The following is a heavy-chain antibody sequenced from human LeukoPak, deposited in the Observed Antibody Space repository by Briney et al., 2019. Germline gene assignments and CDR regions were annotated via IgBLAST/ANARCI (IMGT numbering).Heavy chain of an antibody. D-gene: IGHD5-18*01. CDR1: GYTFTSYG. V-gene: IGHV1-18*01. J-gene: IGHJ4*02. CDR2: ISAYNGNT. CDR3: AGGRSQLWSPYFDY. Sequence: ASVKVSCKASGYTFTSYGISWVRQAPGQGLEWMGWISAYNGNTNYAQKLQGRVTMTTDTSTSTAYMELRSLRSDDTAVYYCAGGRSQLWSPYFDYWGQGTLVTVSS.